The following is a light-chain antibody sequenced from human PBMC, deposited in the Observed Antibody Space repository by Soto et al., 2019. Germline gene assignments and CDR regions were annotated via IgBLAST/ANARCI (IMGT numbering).Light chain of an antibody. Sequence: EIVMTQSPATLSVSPGARAPLSCRASQSVSSNLAWYQQKPGQAPRLLIYGASTRATGMPARFSGSGSGTEFTLTISSLQSEDFAVYYCQQYNNWPLTFGGGTKVDI. V-gene: IGKV3-15*01. CDR2: GAS. J-gene: IGKJ4*01. CDR3: QQYNNWPLT. CDR1: QSVSSN.